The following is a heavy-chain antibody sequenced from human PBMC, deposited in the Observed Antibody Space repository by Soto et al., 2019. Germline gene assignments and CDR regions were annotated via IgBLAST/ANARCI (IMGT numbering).Heavy chain of an antibody. CDR1: GFTFSSYA. Sequence: EVQLLESGGGLVQPGGSLRLSCAASGFTFSSYAMSWVRQAPGKGLEWVSAISGSGGSTYYADSVKGRFTISRDNSKNTLYLQMNSLRAEDTAVYYCAKGKYYGSGSYYNLFDPWGQGTLFTVSS. J-gene: IGHJ5*02. CDR2: ISGSGGST. D-gene: IGHD3-10*01. CDR3: AKGKYYGSGSYYNLFDP. V-gene: IGHV3-23*01.